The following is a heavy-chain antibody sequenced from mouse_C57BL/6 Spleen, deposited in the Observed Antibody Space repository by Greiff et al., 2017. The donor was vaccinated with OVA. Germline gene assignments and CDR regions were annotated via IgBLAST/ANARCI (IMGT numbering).Heavy chain of an antibody. CDR3: ASTYGSSYGYFDV. CDR1: GYTFTSYW. V-gene: IGHV1-55*01. Sequence: VQLQQPGAELVKPGASVKMSCKASGYTFTSYWITWVKQRPGQGLEWIGDIYPGSGSTKYNEKFKSKATLTVDTSSSTAYMQLSSLTSEDSAVYYCASTYGSSYGYFDVWGTGTTVTVSS. D-gene: IGHD1-1*01. J-gene: IGHJ1*03. CDR2: IYPGSGST.